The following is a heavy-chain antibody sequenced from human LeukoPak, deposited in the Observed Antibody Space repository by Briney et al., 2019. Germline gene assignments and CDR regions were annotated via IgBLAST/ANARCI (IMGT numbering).Heavy chain of an antibody. CDR3: ARSSSYSYGLYYYYYMDV. V-gene: IGHV4-61*08. D-gene: IGHD5-18*01. J-gene: IGHJ6*03. CDR2: INHSGST. Sequence: KSSETLSLTCTVSGGSISSGGYYWSWIRQTPGKGLEWIGEINHSGSTNYNPSLKSRVTISVDTSKNQFSLKLASVTAADTAVYYCARSSSYSYGLYYYYYMDVWGKGTTVTVSS. CDR1: GGSISSGGYY.